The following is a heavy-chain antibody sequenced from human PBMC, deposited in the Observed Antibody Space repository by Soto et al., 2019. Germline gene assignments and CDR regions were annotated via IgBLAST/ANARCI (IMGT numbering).Heavy chain of an antibody. Sequence: QVRLVQSGAEVKRPGAAVKVSCRASGYTFVDYALHWVRQAPGQGLEWVGWMNPKTGNIKSSHKFEDRVSITRDTATSTAYMELSGLRSEDTAVYFCTREAVVAENWCDPWGQGTLVTVSS. V-gene: IGHV1-3*01. CDR1: GYTFVDYA. CDR2: MNPKTGNI. D-gene: IGHD3-22*01. J-gene: IGHJ5*02. CDR3: TREAVVAENWCDP.